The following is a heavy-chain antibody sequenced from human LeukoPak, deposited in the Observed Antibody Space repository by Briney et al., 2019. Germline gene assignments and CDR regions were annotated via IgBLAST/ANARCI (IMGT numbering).Heavy chain of an antibody. V-gene: IGHV1-69*06. J-gene: IGHJ5*02. CDR3: ARGAHDYGDPQLNNWFDP. Sequence: ASVKVSCKASGGTFSSYAISWVRPAPGQGLEWMGGIIPIFGTANYAQKFQGRVTITADKTTSTAYMELSSLRYEDTAVYYCARGAHDYGDPQLNNWFDPWGQGTLVTVSS. CDR2: IIPIFGTA. D-gene: IGHD4-17*01. CDR1: GGTFSSYA.